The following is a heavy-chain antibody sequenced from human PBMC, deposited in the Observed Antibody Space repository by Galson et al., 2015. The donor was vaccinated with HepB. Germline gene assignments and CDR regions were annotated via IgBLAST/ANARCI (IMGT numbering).Heavy chain of an antibody. V-gene: IGHV1-46*03. Sequence: SVKVSCKASGYTFTRYYMHWVRQAPGQGLEWMGIINPSGGSTSYAQKFQGRVAMTRDTSTSTVYMELSSLRSEDTAVYYCARDHACTGGVCYGLDWGQGTLVTVSS. CDR2: INPSGGST. J-gene: IGHJ4*02. CDR1: GYTFTRYY. CDR3: ARDHACTGGVCYGLD. D-gene: IGHD2-8*02.